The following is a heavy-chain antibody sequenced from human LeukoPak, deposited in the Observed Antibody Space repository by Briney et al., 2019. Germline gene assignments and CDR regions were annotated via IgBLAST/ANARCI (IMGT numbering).Heavy chain of an antibody. CDR1: GFTFSSCG. J-gene: IGHJ3*02. CDR2: ISYDGSNK. D-gene: IGHD3-9*01. Sequence: PGRSLRLSCAASGFTFSSCGMHWVRQAPGKGLEWVAVISYDGSNKYYGDSVKGRFTISRDNTKNSVFLQMTSLRADDAAVYFCATSGAYEISWAFNIWGQGTMVAVSS. CDR3: ATSGAYEISWAFNI. V-gene: IGHV3-30*03.